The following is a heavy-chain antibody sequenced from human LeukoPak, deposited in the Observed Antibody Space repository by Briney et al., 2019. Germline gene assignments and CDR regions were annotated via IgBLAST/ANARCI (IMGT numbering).Heavy chain of an antibody. CDR3: AALPTDRLPPPYFDY. V-gene: IGHV4-4*07. CDR1: GGSISSYY. Sequence: SETLSLTCTVSGGSISSYYWSWIRQPAGKGLEWIGRIYTSGSTNYNPSLKSRVTISVDTSKNQFSLKLSSVTAADTAVYYCAALPTDRLPPPYFDYWGQGTLVTVSS. D-gene: IGHD2-2*01. J-gene: IGHJ4*02. CDR2: IYTSGST.